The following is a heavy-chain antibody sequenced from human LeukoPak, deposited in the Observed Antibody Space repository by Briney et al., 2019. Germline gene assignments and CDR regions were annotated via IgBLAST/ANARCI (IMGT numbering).Heavy chain of an antibody. D-gene: IGHD4-17*01. J-gene: IGHJ3*02. CDR2: INWNGGST. Sequence: SGGSLRLSCAASGFTFDDYGMSWVRHAPGKGLEWVSGINWNGGSTVYADSVKGRFTISRDNAKNSLYLQMNSLRAEDTALYYCARAGGLRGAFDIWGQGTMVTVSS. CDR1: GFTFDDYG. V-gene: IGHV3-20*04. CDR3: ARAGGLRGAFDI.